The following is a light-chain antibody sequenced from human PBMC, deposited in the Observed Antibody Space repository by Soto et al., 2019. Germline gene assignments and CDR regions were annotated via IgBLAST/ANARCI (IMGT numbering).Light chain of an antibody. Sequence: EIVMTQSPATLSVSPGGRATLSCRASQSISDTLAWYQQKPGQAPRLLIYGASSRATGIPDRFSGSGSGTDFTLTISRLEPEDFAAYYCQQYGSSPRAFGQGTKVDIK. J-gene: IGKJ1*01. V-gene: IGKV3-20*01. CDR1: QSISDT. CDR3: QQYGSSPRA. CDR2: GAS.